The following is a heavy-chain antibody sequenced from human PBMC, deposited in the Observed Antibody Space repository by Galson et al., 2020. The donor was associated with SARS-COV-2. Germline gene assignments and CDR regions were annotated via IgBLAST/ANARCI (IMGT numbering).Heavy chain of an antibody. CDR3: ARVASPQDTAMVTGYYYYYMGV. CDR1: GYTFTSYG. V-gene: IGHV1-18*01. D-gene: IGHD5-18*01. J-gene: IGHJ6*03. Sequence: ASVKVSCKASGYTFTSYGISWVRQAPGQGLEWMGWISAYNGNTNYAQKLQGRVTMTTDTSTSTAYMELRSLRSDDTAVYYCARVASPQDTAMVTGYYYYYMGVWGKGTTVTISS. CDR2: ISAYNGNT.